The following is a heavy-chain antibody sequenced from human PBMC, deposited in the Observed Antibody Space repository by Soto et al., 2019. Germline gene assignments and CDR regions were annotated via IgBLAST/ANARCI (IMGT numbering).Heavy chain of an antibody. J-gene: IGHJ6*02. D-gene: IGHD2-15*01. CDR3: ARGIPGVRGEYGGQYGMEV. CDR2: IIPKFDIV. CDR1: LGTFSTYG. Sequence: ASVXVSFKSSLGTFSTYGTIFLRQAPGQGLEWIGGIIPKFDIVYYTQKFRGRVTITADKSTTTAYMEVSGLRSDDTAVYYCARGIPGVRGEYGGQYGMEVWGQGTTVNV. V-gene: IGHV1-69*17.